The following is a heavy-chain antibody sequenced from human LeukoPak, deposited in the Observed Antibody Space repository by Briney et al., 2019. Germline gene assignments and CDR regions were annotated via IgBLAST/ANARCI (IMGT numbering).Heavy chain of an antibody. D-gene: IGHD3-22*01. CDR3: ARGPPYDSSGYYPYYYYGMDV. CDR2: IYHSGST. V-gene: IGHV4-30-2*01. Sequence: SETLSLTCAVSGGSISSGGYSWSWIRQPPGKGLEWIGYIYHSGSTYYNPSLKSRVTISVDRSKNQFSLKLSSVTAADTAVYYCARGPPYDSSGYYPYYYYGMDVWGQGTTVTVSS. J-gene: IGHJ6*02. CDR1: GGSISSGGYS.